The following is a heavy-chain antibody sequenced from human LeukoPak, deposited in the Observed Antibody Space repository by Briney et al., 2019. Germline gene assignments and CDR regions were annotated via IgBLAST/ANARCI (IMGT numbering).Heavy chain of an antibody. CDR2: ISYDGSNK. Sequence: SGGSLRLSCAASGFTFSSYGMHWVRQAPGKGLEWVAVISYDGSNKYYADSVKGRFTISRDNSKNTLYLQMNSLRAKDTAVYYCAKGYGSSGYYPWYFDYWGQGTLVTVSS. CDR3: AKGYGSSGYYPWYFDY. J-gene: IGHJ4*02. V-gene: IGHV3-30*18. D-gene: IGHD3-22*01. CDR1: GFTFSSYG.